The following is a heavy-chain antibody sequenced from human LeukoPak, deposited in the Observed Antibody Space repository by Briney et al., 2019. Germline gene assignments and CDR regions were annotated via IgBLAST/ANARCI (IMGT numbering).Heavy chain of an antibody. J-gene: IGHJ4*02. D-gene: IGHD4-17*01. CDR3: ARVEADGDYAGLDY. CDR1: GFTFSSYS. Sequence: GGSLRLSCSACGFTFSSYSMNWVRQAPGKGLEWVSYISSSSSYIYYADSVKGRFTISRDNPKNSLYLQMNSLRAEDTAVYYCARVEADGDYAGLDYWGQGTLVTVSS. CDR2: ISSSSSYI. V-gene: IGHV3-21*01.